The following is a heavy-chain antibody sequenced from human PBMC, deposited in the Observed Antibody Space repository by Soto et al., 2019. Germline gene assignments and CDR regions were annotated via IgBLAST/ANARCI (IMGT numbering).Heavy chain of an antibody. D-gene: IGHD3-22*01. V-gene: IGHV3-9*01. CDR1: GFTFENYA. CDR2: VSWNSDSI. Sequence: EVQLVVSGGDSVKPGRSLRLSCVVSGFTFENYAMHWVRQTPGKGLEWVSGVSWNSDSIGYADSVKGRFTISRDNAKNSLYLQMSSLRAEDTALYYCAKDVLDSSGYAGKAFDIWGQGTMVTVSS. J-gene: IGHJ3*02. CDR3: AKDVLDSSGYAGKAFDI.